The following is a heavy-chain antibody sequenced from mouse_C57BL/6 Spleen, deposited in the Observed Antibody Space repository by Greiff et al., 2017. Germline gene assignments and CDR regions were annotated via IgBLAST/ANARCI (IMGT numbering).Heavy chain of an antibody. D-gene: IGHD1-1*01. CDR2: IYPGDGDT. J-gene: IGHJ2*01. V-gene: IGHV1-82*01. CDR3: ARWDGSPFDY. Sequence: QVQLKQSGPALVKPGASVKISCKASGYAFSSSWMNWVKQRPGKGLEWIGRIYPGDGDTNYNGKFKGKATLTADKSSSTAYMQLSSLTSEDSAVYFCARWDGSPFDYWGQGTTLTVSS. CDR1: GYAFSSSW.